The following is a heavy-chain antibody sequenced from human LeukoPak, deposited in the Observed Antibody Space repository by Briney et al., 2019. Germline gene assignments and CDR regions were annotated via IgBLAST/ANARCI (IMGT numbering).Heavy chain of an antibody. CDR1: GFTFRSHW. D-gene: IGHD2-15*01. J-gene: IGHJ4*02. CDR3: ARDHVVDGLVFDY. CDR2: INQDGSEK. Sequence: GGSLRLSCAASGFTFRSHWMSWVRQAPGKGLELVANINQDGSEKYYVDSVKGRFTISRDNAKDSLFLQMNSLRAEDTATYYCARDHVVDGLVFDYWGQGTLVTVSS. V-gene: IGHV3-7*01.